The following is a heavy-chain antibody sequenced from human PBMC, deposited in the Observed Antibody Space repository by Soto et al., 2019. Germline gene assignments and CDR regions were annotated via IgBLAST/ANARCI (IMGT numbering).Heavy chain of an antibody. V-gene: IGHV4-31*03. CDR2: IYYSGST. J-gene: IGHJ6*03. Sequence: SETLSLTCTVSGGSISSGGYYWSWIRQHPGKGLEWIGYIYYSGSTYYNPSLKSRVTISVDTSKNQFSLKLSSVTAADTAVYYCARPRGPTGYYMDVWGKGTTVTVSS. CDR1: GGSISSGGYY. CDR3: ARPRGPTGYYMDV.